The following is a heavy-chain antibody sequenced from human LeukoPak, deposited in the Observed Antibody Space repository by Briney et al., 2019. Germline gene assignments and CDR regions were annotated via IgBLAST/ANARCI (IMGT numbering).Heavy chain of an antibody. Sequence: GGSLRLSCAASGFTFSSYGMNWVRQAPGKGLEWVSYISSSSSDIYYADSVKGRFTISRDNAKNSLYLQMNSLRAEDTAVYYCARDQAWRVVAYYYYMDVWGKGTTVTVSS. V-gene: IGHV3-48*01. J-gene: IGHJ6*03. CDR1: GFTFSSYG. CDR3: ARDQAWRVVAYYYYMDV. CDR2: ISSSSSDI. D-gene: IGHD3-3*01.